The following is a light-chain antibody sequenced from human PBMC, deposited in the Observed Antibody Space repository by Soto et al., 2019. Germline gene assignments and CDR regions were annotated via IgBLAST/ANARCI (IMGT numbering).Light chain of an antibody. V-gene: IGKV1-39*01. CDR2: GAS. CDR3: QQTYSNPHSIT. CDR1: QRIGLY. Sequence: DIQMTQSPSSLSASVGDRVTITCRASQRIGLYLNWYQQKPGKAPKVLIYGASTLQGGVPSRFSGSGSGADFTLTISSLQPEDFATYYCQQTYSNPHSITFGQGTRLEIQ. J-gene: IGKJ5*01.